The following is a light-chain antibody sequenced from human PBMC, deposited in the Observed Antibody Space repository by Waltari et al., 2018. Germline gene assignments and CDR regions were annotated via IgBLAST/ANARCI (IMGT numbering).Light chain of an antibody. Sequence: DIQMTQSPSTLSASVGDRVPVTCRASQNISIWLAWYQQKSGKAPNLLIYRASSLESGVPSRFGGGGSGKEFTLTISSLQPDDFATYYCQQYNNYPWTFGQGTKVEI. J-gene: IGKJ1*01. CDR3: QQYNNYPWT. CDR1: QNISIW. V-gene: IGKV1-5*03. CDR2: RAS.